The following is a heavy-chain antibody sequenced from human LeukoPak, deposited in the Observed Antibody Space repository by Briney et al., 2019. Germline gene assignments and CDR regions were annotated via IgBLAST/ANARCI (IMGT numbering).Heavy chain of an antibody. J-gene: IGHJ6*03. Sequence: GASVKVSCKASGYTFIRFGISWVRQAPGQGPEWMGWINPNSGGTNYAQKFQGRVTMTRDTSISTAYMELSRLRSDDTAVYYCASGGHCSSTSCPPSLYMDVWGKGTTVTVPS. D-gene: IGHD2-2*01. CDR3: ASGGHCSSTSCPPSLYMDV. CDR1: GYTFIRFG. CDR2: INPNSGGT. V-gene: IGHV1-2*02.